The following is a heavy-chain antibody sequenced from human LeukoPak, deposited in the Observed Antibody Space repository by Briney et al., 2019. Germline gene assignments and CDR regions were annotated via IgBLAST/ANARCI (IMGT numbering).Heavy chain of an antibody. Sequence: EASVKVSCKASGYTFTSYDINWVRQATGQGLEWMGWMNPNSGNTGYAQKFQGRVTITRNTSISTAYMELSSLRSEDTAVYYCARPDNYYGSGSHNYYYMDVWGKGTTVTISS. J-gene: IGHJ6*03. CDR3: ARPDNYYGSGSHNYYYMDV. V-gene: IGHV1-8*03. CDR1: GYTFTSYD. CDR2: MNPNSGNT. D-gene: IGHD3-10*01.